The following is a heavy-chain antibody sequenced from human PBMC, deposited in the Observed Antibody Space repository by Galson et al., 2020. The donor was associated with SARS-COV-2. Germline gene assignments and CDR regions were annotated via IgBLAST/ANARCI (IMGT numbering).Heavy chain of an antibody. Sequence: GGSLRLSCAASGFTFSNYWTSWVRQAPGKGLEWVASIKQDGSEKYYVDSVKGRFTISRDNAKNSLYLQMNSLRAEDTAVYYCARGSSAPGSWGQGALVTVSS. CDR1: GFTFSNYW. J-gene: IGHJ5*02. D-gene: IGHD3-10*01. V-gene: IGHV3-7*01. CDR3: ARGSSAPGS. CDR2: IKQDGSEK.